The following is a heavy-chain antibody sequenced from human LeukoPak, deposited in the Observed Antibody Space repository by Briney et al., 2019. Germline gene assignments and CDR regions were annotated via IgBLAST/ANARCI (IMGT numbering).Heavy chain of an antibody. D-gene: IGHD3-10*01. J-gene: IGHJ4*02. CDR1: GLTFSDYY. Sequence: GGSLRLSCAASGLTFSDYYMSWIRQAPGKGLEWVSYISSGSSYTNYADPVKGRFTISRDNAKNSLYLQMNSLRAEDTAVYYCARVSRGRGYFDYWGQGTLVTVSS. CDR3: ARVSRGRGYFDY. CDR2: ISSGSSYT. V-gene: IGHV3-11*05.